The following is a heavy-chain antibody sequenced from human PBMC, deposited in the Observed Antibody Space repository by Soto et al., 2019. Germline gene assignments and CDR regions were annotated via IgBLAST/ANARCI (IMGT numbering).Heavy chain of an antibody. Sequence: QAQLVQSGAEVKKPGASVKVSCKASGYTFTNYAVHWLRQAPGQGLEWMGRLNAGNGDTKYSPTFQDSVTISRDTSASIAYMELSSLRSEDTAVYSCARQGIPYNSGSGAYFYYYYNYMDVWGKGTTVTVSS. D-gene: IGHD3-10*01. J-gene: IGHJ6*03. V-gene: IGHV1-3*01. CDR3: ARQGIPYNSGSGAYFYYYYNYMDV. CDR2: LNAGNGDT. CDR1: GYTFTNYA.